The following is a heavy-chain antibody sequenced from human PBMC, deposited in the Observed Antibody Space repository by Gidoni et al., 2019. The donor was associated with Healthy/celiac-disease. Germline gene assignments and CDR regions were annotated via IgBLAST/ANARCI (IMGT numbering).Heavy chain of an antibody. Sequence: EVQLVASGGGLVKPGGSLILSCATPGFPFSSYSMNWVRQAPGKGLEWVSSISSSSSYIYYADSVKGRFTISRDNAKNSLYLQMNSLRAEDTAVYYCARVRRGYSYGSMDVWGQGTTVTVSS. CDR3: ARVRRGYSYGSMDV. D-gene: IGHD5-18*01. V-gene: IGHV3-21*01. J-gene: IGHJ6*02. CDR1: GFPFSSYS. CDR2: ISSSSSYI.